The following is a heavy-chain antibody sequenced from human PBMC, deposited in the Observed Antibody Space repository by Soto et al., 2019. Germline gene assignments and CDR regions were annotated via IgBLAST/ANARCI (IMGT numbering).Heavy chain of an antibody. V-gene: IGHV1-18*04. D-gene: IGHD3-16*01. Sequence: QIQLVQSGGEVKKPGASVKVSCKTSGYTFTNDDISWVRQAPGQGLEWMGWISVFSGQTKYAQKFQGRVTVTADTSTTTAYMELTSLRSDDTAVYFCATQRIGGSYFDHRGQGTQVTISS. CDR1: GYTFTNDD. J-gene: IGHJ4*02. CDR3: ATQRIGGSYFDH. CDR2: ISVFSGQT.